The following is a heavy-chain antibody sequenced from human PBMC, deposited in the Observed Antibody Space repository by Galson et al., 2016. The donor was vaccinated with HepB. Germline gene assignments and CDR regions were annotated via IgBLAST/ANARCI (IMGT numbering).Heavy chain of an antibody. Sequence: SLRLSCAASGFTFDNYPMHWVRQAPGKGLEWVALISYDGTNKYYADSVKGRFTISRDNSKNTLYLQMNSLKPDDTATFYCARDWRLGSSYGYLYIYWYHDLWGRGTLVTVSS. CDR3: ARDWRLGSSYGYLYIYWYHDL. V-gene: IGHV3-30-3*01. CDR1: GFTFDNYP. J-gene: IGHJ2*01. CDR2: ISYDGTNK. D-gene: IGHD5-18*01.